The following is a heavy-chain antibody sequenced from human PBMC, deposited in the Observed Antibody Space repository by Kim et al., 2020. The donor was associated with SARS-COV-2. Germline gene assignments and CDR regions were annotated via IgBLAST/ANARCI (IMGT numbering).Heavy chain of an antibody. J-gene: IGHJ5*01. D-gene: IGHD3-3*01. CDR1: GLTFSTYG. CDR2: INSNGEI. V-gene: IGHV3-23*01. Sequence: GGSLRLSCAASGLTFSTYGMSWFRQAPGKRLEWVSGINSNGEIYYADSVRGRFTTSADNSKTALYVYLQMNSLRVEDTAVYYCAREEWLTIFGLAFGWF. CDR3: AREEWLTIFGLAFGWF.